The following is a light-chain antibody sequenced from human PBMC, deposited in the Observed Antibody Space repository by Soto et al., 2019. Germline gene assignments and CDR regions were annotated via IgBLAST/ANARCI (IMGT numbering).Light chain of an antibody. CDR3: NSYTSSAARV. V-gene: IGLV2-14*01. CDR1: SSDVGAYKF. CDR2: EVS. Sequence: QSALTQPASVSGSPGQSITISCTGTSSDVGAYKFVSWYQQHPGKAPKLMIYEVSNRPSGVSNRFSGSKSGNTASLTISGLQAEDEADYCCNSYTSSAARVFGTGTKLTVL. J-gene: IGLJ1*01.